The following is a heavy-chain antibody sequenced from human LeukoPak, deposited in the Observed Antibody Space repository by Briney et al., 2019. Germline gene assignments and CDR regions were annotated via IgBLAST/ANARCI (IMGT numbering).Heavy chain of an antibody. CDR3: ARDHLYSSSWYSYFDY. CDR1: GFTFSSYA. Sequence: GGSLRLSCAASGFTFSSYAMLWVRQAPGKGLEWVAVISYDGSNKYYADSVKGRFTISRDDSKNTLYLQMNSLRAEDTAVYYCARDHLYSSSWYSYFDYWGQGTLVTVSS. J-gene: IGHJ4*02. V-gene: IGHV3-30-3*01. CDR2: ISYDGSNK. D-gene: IGHD6-13*01.